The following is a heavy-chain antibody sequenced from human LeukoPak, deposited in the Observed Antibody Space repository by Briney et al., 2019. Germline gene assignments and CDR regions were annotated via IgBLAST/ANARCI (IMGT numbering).Heavy chain of an antibody. J-gene: IGHJ3*02. Sequence: GGSLRLSCAASGFTVSNNYMSWVRQAPGKGLEWVAVIWYDGSNKYYADSVKGRFTISRDNSKNTLNVQMNSLRAEDTAVYYCARGAGNGVVYAFDIWGQGTMVTVSS. CDR1: GFTVSNNY. CDR3: ARGAGNGVVYAFDI. CDR2: IWYDGSNK. V-gene: IGHV3-33*08. D-gene: IGHD3-3*01.